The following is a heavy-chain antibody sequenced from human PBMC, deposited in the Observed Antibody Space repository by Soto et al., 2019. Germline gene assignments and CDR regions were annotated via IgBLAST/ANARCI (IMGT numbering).Heavy chain of an antibody. D-gene: IGHD6-13*01. Sequence: EVQLVQSGAEVKKPGESLKISCKGSGYTFTSYWIGWVRQMPGKGLEWMGTIYPGDSDTRYSPSFQGQVTISADKSLSTAYLQWSSLKASDTAVYYCARRAVDTEHFQHWGHGTLLTVSS. CDR3: ARRAVDTEHFQH. V-gene: IGHV5-51*01. J-gene: IGHJ1*01. CDR2: IYPGDSDT. CDR1: GYTFTSYW.